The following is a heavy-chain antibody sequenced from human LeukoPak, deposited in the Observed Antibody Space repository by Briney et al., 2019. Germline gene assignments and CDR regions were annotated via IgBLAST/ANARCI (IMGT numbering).Heavy chain of an antibody. Sequence: GGSLRLSCAASGFTFDDYGMSWVRQAPGKGLEWASGINWNGGSTGYADSVKGRFTASKDDARKSMYLQMNSLRVEDTAVYYCAKDRANWAIDDWGQGTQVTVSS. D-gene: IGHD3-16*01. CDR3: AKDRANWAIDD. J-gene: IGHJ4*02. V-gene: IGHV3-20*04. CDR1: GFTFDDYG. CDR2: INWNGGST.